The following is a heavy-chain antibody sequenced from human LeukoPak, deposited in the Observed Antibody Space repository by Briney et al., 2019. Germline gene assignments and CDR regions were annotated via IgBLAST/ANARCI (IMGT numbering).Heavy chain of an antibody. J-gene: IGHJ4*02. CDR3: ARDPSMIGGLFDY. CDR1: GYTFTSYG. Sequence: GASVKVSCKASGYTFTSYGISWVRQAPGQGLEWMGWINPNSGGTNYAQKFQGRVTMTRDTSISTAYMELSRLRSDDTAVYYCARDPSMIGGLFDYWGQGTLVTVSS. D-gene: IGHD3-10*02. CDR2: INPNSGGT. V-gene: IGHV1-2*02.